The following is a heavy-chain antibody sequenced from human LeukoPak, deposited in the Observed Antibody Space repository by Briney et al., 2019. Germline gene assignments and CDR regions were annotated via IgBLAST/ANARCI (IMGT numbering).Heavy chain of an antibody. CDR1: GYAFTSYG. CDR2: ISAYNGNT. D-gene: IGHD2-2*01. CDR3: ARDLVPAAMDPNWFDP. J-gene: IGHJ5*02. Sequence: ASVRVSCKASGYAFTSYGISWVRQAPGQGLEWMGWISAYNGNTNSAQKLPGRVTMTTDTSTSTAYMELRSLRSDDTAVYYCARDLVPAAMDPNWFDPWGQGTLVTVSS. V-gene: IGHV1-18*01.